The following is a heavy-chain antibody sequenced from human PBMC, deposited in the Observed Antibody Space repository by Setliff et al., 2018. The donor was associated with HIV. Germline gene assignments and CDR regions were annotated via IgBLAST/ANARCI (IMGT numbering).Heavy chain of an antibody. CDR2: INTKTGAP. CDR3: AREFLLGDKSFLGH. J-gene: IGHJ4*02. Sequence: ASVKVSCKASGYIFRNDAMNWVRQVPGQGREWLGWINTKTGAPTYAQGLTGRFVFSLDSSVSTTYLEIRDLEVGDTAIYYCAREFLLGDKSFLGHWGQGTLVTVS. D-gene: IGHD3-16*01. V-gene: IGHV7-4-1*01. CDR1: GYIFRNDA.